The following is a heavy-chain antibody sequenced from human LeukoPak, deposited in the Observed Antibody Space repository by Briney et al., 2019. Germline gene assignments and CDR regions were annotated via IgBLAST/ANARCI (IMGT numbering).Heavy chain of an antibody. Sequence: PGGSLRLSCAASGFTFSSYAMNWVRQAPGEGLEWVSTISGSGDNTYYADTVTGRFTISRDNSKNTLYLQMNSRRAEDTAVYYCAREGTEYYFDYWGQGTLVTVSS. CDR3: AREGTEYYFDY. CDR1: GFTFSSYA. CDR2: ISGSGDNT. J-gene: IGHJ4*02. V-gene: IGHV3-23*01. D-gene: IGHD3/OR15-3a*01.